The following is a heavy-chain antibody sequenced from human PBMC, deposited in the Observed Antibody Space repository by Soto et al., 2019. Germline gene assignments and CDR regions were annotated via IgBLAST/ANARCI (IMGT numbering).Heavy chain of an antibody. J-gene: IGHJ4*02. CDR1: GFTVSNNY. D-gene: IGHD3-16*01. CDR2: IYSGGYT. Sequence: EVQLVESGGGLIQPGGSLRLSCAVSGFTVSNNYMSWVRQAPGKGLEGVSVIYSGGYTAYGDSVKGRFTISRDNSKNTKCLQRNGPGADDRAVFCGAAHLGGGGYWGQGTLVTVSS. V-gene: IGHV3-53*01. CDR3: AAHLGGGGY.